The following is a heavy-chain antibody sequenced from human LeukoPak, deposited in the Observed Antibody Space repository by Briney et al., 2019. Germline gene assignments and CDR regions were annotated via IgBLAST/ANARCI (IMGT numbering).Heavy chain of an antibody. CDR2: ISGSGGST. CDR1: GFTVSSNY. V-gene: IGHV3-23*01. D-gene: IGHD4-17*01. CDR3: AKDRYGDGLFDY. Sequence: PGGSLRLSCAASGFTVSSNYMSWVRQAPGKGLEWVSGISGSGGSTYYADSVKGRFTISRDNSKNTLYLQMYSLRAEDTAVYYCAKDRYGDGLFDYWGQGTLVTVSS. J-gene: IGHJ4*02.